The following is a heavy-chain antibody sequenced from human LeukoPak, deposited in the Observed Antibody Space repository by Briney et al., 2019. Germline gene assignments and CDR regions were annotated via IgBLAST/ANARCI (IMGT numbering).Heavy chain of an antibody. D-gene: IGHD3-10*01. J-gene: IGHJ3*02. Sequence: PGRSLRLSCAASGFTFSSYGMHWVRQAPGKGLEWVAVMSFDGSNKFYTDSVKGRFTISRDNSKNTLYLQMNSLRVEDTAVYYCAKGMWVVRGVIGDAFDIWGQGTMVTVSS. CDR1: GFTFSSYG. CDR3: AKGMWVVRGVIGDAFDI. CDR2: MSFDGSNK. V-gene: IGHV3-30*18.